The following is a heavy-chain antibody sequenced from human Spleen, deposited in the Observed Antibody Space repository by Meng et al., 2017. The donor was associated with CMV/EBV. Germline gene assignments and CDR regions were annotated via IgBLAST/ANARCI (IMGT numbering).Heavy chain of an antibody. CDR2: ISSSGSSI. Sequence: RLACARSGFIFSDYYMSWIRQAPGKGLEWVSYISSSGSSIYYADSVKGRFTISRDNAKNSLYLQMNSLRAEDTAVYYCARYSVNYDFWGQGTLVTVSS. D-gene: IGHD2-21*01. V-gene: IGHV3-11*04. CDR1: GFIFSDYY. CDR3: ARYSVNYDF. J-gene: IGHJ4*02.